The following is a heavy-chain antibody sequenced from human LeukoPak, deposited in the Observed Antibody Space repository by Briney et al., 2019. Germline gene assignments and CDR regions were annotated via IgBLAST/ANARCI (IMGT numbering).Heavy chain of an antibody. Sequence: ASVKVSRKSSGYTFTSYGINWVRQPPGQGLEWVGWISAYNGNTNYAQKLQGRVTMTTDTSTSTDYMELRSLRSDDTAVYYCAVRVGAIDGAFDIWGQGTMVTVSS. V-gene: IGHV1-18*01. D-gene: IGHD1-26*01. CDR2: ISAYNGNT. J-gene: IGHJ3*02. CDR3: AVRVGAIDGAFDI. CDR1: GYTFTSYG.